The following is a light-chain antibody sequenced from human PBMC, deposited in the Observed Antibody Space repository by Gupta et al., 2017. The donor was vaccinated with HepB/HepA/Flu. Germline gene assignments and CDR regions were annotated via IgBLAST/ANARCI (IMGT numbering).Light chain of an antibody. CDR1: QSVRSNY. V-gene: IGKV3D-20*01. J-gene: IGKJ2*01. CDR2: GAS. CDR3: QQYDTTSLT. Sequence: VLPQSPATLSLSPGERATLSCGASQSVRSNYLAWYQQKPGLAPRLLIYGASRRATGVPDRFSGSGSGTDFTLSISSLQAEDVAVYYCQQYDTTSLTLGEGTKLEIK.